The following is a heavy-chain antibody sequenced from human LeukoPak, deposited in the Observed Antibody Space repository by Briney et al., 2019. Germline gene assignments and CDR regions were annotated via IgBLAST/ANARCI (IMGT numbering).Heavy chain of an antibody. Sequence: GASVKVSCKASGYTFTGYYMHWVRQAPGQGLEWMGSINPKTGGTSYAQKFQGRVTMTRDTSISTINMELTRLTSDDTAVYYCARATAENDHWGQGTLVTVSS. V-gene: IGHV1-2*02. D-gene: IGHD1-14*01. CDR1: GYTFTGYY. CDR3: ARATAENDH. CDR2: INPKTGGT. J-gene: IGHJ4*02.